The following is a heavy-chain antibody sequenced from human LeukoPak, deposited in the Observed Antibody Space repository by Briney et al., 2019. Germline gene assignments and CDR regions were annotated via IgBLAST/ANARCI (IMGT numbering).Heavy chain of an antibody. CDR3: ATGQWMATNRFDY. Sequence: GASVKVSFKASGYTFTSYGISWVRQAPGQGLEWMGWISAYNGNTNYAQKLQGRVTMTTDTSTSTAYTELRSLRSDDTAVYYCATGQWMATNRFDYWGQGTLVTVSS. CDR1: GYTFTSYG. J-gene: IGHJ4*02. CDR2: ISAYNGNT. V-gene: IGHV1-18*01. D-gene: IGHD5-24*01.